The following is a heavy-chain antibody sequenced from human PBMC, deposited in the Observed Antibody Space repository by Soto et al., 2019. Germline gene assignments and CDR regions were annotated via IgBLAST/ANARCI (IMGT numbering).Heavy chain of an antibody. D-gene: IGHD1-26*01. CDR1: GYTFTGYY. V-gene: IGHV1-2*04. CDR2: INPNSGGT. Sequence: ASVKVSCKASGYTFTGYYMHWVRQAPGQGLEWMGWINPNSGGTNYAQKFQGWVTMTRDTSISTAYMELSRLRSDDTAVYYCARGRGSSSSAAFDIWGQGTMVTV. J-gene: IGHJ3*02. CDR3: ARGRGSSSSAAFDI.